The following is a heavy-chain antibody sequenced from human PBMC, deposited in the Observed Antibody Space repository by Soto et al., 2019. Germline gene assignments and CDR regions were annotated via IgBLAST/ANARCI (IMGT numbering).Heavy chain of an antibody. CDR3: ATEWREDHSGFEYFQH. CDR1: GFTFSSYG. Sequence: QVQLVESGGGVVRPGRSLRLSCAASGFTFSSYGMHWVRQAPGKGLEWVAVISYDGSNKYYADSVKGRFTISRDNSKNTLYLQMNSLRVEDTAVYYCATEWREDHSGFEYFQHWGQGTLVTVSS. V-gene: IGHV3-30*03. CDR2: ISYDGSNK. J-gene: IGHJ1*01. D-gene: IGHD3-3*01.